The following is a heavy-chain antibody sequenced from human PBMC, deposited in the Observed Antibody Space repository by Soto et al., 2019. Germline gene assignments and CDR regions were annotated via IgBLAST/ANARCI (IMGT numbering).Heavy chain of an antibody. Sequence: PSETLSITCSVSGAYISSDHWSWIRQPPGKGLEWIGHIYDSDSTNYNPSLKSRVTISLDTSKNQFSLKLSSVTAADPAVYYCARRYGGNFDYWGQGTLVTVSS. J-gene: IGHJ4*02. D-gene: IGHD3-16*01. CDR1: GAYISSDH. CDR3: ARRYGGNFDY. CDR2: IYDSDST. V-gene: IGHV4-59*01.